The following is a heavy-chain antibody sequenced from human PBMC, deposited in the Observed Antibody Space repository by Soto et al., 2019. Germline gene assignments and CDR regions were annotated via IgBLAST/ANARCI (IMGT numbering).Heavy chain of an antibody. Sequence: SETLSLTCTVSGGSISSGGYYWSWIRQHPGKGLEWIGYIYYSGSTYYNPSLKSRVTISVDTSKNQFSLKLSSVTAADTAVYYCARDYFRSWGLWGQGTLVTVSS. J-gene: IGHJ4*02. CDR2: IYYSGST. CDR1: GGSISSGGYY. CDR3: ARDYFRSWGL. D-gene: IGHD6-13*01. V-gene: IGHV4-31*03.